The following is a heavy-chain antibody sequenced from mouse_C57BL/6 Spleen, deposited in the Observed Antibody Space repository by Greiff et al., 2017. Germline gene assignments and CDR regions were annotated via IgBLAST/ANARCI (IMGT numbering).Heavy chain of an antibody. CDR3: ARCLYGSDY. V-gene: IGHV1-26*01. J-gene: IGHJ2*01. Sequence: EVQLQQSGPELVKPGASVKISCKASGYTFTDYYMNWVKQSHGKSLEWIGDINPNNGGTSYNQKFKGKATLTVDKSSSTAYMELRSLTSEDSAVYYCARCLYGSDYWGQGTTLTVSS. CDR1: GYTFTDYY. CDR2: INPNNGGT. D-gene: IGHD1-1*01.